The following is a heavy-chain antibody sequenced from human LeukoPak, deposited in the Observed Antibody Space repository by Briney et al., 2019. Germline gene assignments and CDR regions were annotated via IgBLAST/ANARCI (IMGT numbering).Heavy chain of an antibody. CDR3: AKSQSGSSGGNWFDP. V-gene: IGHV3-30*02. J-gene: IGHJ5*02. CDR1: GFTFSSYD. D-gene: IGHD1-26*01. Sequence: GGSLRLSCAASGFTFSSYDMHWVRQAPGKGLEWVAVIWYGGSNKYYADSVKGRFTISRDNSKNTLYLQMNSLRAEDTAVYYCAKSQSGSSGGNWFDPWGQGTLVTVSS. CDR2: IWYGGSNK.